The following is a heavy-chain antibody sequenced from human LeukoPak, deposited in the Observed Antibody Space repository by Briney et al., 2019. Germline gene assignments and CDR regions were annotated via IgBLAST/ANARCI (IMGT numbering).Heavy chain of an antibody. CDR3: ARGLVPAYYDSTAQGGAFDI. D-gene: IGHD3-22*01. CDR2: IIPIFGTA. J-gene: IGHJ3*02. Sequence: SVKVSFKASGGTFSSYAISWVRQAPGQGLEWMGGIIPIFGTANYAQKFQGRVTITADESTSTAYMELSSLRSEDTAVYYCARGLVPAYYDSTAQGGAFDIWGQGAMVTVSS. V-gene: IGHV1-69*13. CDR1: GGTFSSYA.